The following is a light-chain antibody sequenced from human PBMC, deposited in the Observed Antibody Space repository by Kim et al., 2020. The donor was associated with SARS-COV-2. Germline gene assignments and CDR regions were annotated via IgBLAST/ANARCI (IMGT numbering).Light chain of an antibody. CDR2: AAV. CDR3: QQSYIIPYA. J-gene: IGKJ2*01. CDR1: QNISNY. V-gene: IGKV1-39*01. Sequence: SASVGDKVTVTCRTSQNISNYLNWYHQKPGEAPKLLIYAAVTLQGGVSSRFSASGSGTDFTLMITSLQPEDLATYYCQQSYIIPYAFAQGTKLEI.